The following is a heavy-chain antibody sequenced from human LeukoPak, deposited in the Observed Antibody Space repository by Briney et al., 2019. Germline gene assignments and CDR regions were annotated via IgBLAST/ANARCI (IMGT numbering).Heavy chain of an antibody. CDR3: ARRSSSSSRYYYYYYMDV. D-gene: IGHD6-6*01. Sequence: PSETLSLTCTVSGGSISSCYWSWIRQPAGKGLEWIGRMYTSGTTNYNPSLKSRVTMSVDTSKSQFSLKLTSVTAADTAMYYCARRSSSSSRYYYYYYMDVWGKGTTVTVSS. CDR1: GGSISSCY. CDR2: MYTSGTT. V-gene: IGHV4-4*07. J-gene: IGHJ6*03.